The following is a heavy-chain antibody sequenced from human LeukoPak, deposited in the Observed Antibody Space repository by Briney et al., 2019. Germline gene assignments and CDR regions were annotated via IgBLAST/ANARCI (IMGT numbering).Heavy chain of an antibody. CDR1: GYTFTSYD. D-gene: IGHD5-12*01. J-gene: IGHJ6*02. CDR3: ARDPGFRGSYYGMDI. V-gene: IGHV1-8*01. Sequence: ASVKVSCKASGYTFTSYDINWVRQATGQGLEWMGWMNPNSGNTGYAQKFQGRLTVTRDTSTSTVYMELSSPRSEDTAVYYCARDPGFRGSYYGMDIRGQGTTVTVSS. CDR2: MNPNSGNT.